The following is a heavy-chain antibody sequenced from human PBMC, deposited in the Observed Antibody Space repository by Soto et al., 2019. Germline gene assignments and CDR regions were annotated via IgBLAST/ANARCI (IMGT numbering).Heavy chain of an antibody. V-gene: IGHV3-30*18. J-gene: IGHJ6*03. D-gene: IGHD2-2*01. CDR2: ISYDGSNK. Sequence: QVQLVESGGGVVQPGRSLRLSCAASGFTFSSYGMHWVRQAPGKGLEWVAVISYDGSNKYYADSVKGRFTISRDNSKNTLYLQMNSLRAEDTAVYYCAKGLVSDEPGYYYYYMDVWGKGTTVTVSS. CDR1: GFTFSSYG. CDR3: AKGLVSDEPGYYYYYMDV.